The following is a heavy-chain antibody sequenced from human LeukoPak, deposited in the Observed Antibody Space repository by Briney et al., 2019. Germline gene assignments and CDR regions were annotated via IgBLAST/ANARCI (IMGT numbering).Heavy chain of an antibody. CDR1: GYTFTSYG. CDR3: AREVDYYDTSDYFPLGY. D-gene: IGHD3-22*01. Sequence: ASVKVSCKASGYTFTSYGISWVRQAPGQGLEWMGWINPNNGGTNYAQKFQGRVTMTRDTSISTAYMELSRLRSDDTAVYYCAREVDYYDTSDYFPLGYWGQGTLVTVSP. J-gene: IGHJ4*02. CDR2: INPNNGGT. V-gene: IGHV1-2*02.